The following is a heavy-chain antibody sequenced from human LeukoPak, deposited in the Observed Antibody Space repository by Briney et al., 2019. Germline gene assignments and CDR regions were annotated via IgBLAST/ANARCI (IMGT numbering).Heavy chain of an antibody. Sequence: GGSLRLSCEASGFTFSTYTMSWVRQAPGKGLEWLSCITSSTYYADSVKGRFTISRDNAKNSLYLQMNSLRAEDTAVYHCARARYFGSGTYHDYWGQGTLVTVSS. CDR3: ARARYFGSGTYHDY. V-gene: IGHV3-48*01. J-gene: IGHJ4*02. CDR2: ITSST. D-gene: IGHD3-10*01. CDR1: GFTFSTYT.